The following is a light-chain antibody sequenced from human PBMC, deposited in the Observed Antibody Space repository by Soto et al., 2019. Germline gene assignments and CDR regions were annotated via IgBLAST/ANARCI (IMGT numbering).Light chain of an antibody. CDR1: QSVTSSY. J-gene: IGKJ4*01. Sequence: EIVMTQSPATLSVSPGERATLSCRASQSVTSSYLSWYQQKPGQAPRLLIYGASNRATGIPDRFSGSGSGTDFTLTISRLEPEDFAVYYCQQYGSSPPLTFGGGTKVEIK. CDR3: QQYGSSPPLT. V-gene: IGKV3-20*01. CDR2: GAS.